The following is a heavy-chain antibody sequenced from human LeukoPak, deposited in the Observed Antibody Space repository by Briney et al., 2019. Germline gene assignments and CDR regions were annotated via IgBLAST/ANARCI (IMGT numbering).Heavy chain of an antibody. CDR1: GFIFTNYG. CDR2: IRYDGRNK. CDR3: AGDHYYSHRSGSLSFLKRGYYFDY. Sequence: PGGSLRLSCAASGFIFTNYGMHWVRQAPGKGLQWVAFIRYDGRNKYYADSVKGRFTISRDNSKNTLYLQMNSLRAEDTAVYYCAGDHYYSHRSGSLSFLKRGYYFDYWGQGTLVTVSS. J-gene: IGHJ4*02. V-gene: IGHV3-30*02. D-gene: IGHD3-22*01.